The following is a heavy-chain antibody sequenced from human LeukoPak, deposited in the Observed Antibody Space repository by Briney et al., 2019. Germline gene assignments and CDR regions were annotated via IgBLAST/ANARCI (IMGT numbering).Heavy chain of an antibody. CDR3: ARSTGSGWYVYYYYYYGMDV. J-gene: IGHJ6*02. Sequence: GASVKVSCKASGGTFSSYAISWVRQAPGQGLEWMGWISAYNGNTKYAQQLQGRVTMTTDTSTSTAYMELRSLRSDDTAAYYCARSTGSGWYVYYYYYYGMDVWGQGTTVTVSS. CDR1: GGTFSSYA. V-gene: IGHV1-18*01. CDR2: ISAYNGNT. D-gene: IGHD6-19*01.